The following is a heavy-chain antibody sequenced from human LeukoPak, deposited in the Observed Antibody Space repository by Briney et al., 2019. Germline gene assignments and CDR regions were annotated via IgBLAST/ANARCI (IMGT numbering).Heavy chain of an antibody. V-gene: IGHV3-48*01. Sequence: GGSLRLSCAASAFTFSDYSMNWVRHAPGEGLEWLSYISGRRSTIFYADCVRARFTISRENAKNSMYLQMNRLRADDTAVYYCARDRLTSGSYFFDYWGQGTLVTVSS. CDR3: ARDRLTSGSYFFDY. CDR2: ISGRRSTI. J-gene: IGHJ4*02. D-gene: IGHD1-26*01. CDR1: AFTFSDYS.